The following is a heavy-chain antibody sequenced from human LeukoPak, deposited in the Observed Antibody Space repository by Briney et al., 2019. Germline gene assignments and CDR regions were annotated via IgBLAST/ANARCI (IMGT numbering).Heavy chain of an antibody. J-gene: IGHJ6*02. CDR3: ARNSGYANEPNYYYGLDV. CDR2: IFPADSET. V-gene: IGHV5-51*01. Sequence: GEALKISCQGSGFTFGNHWIAWVRQMPGKGLEWMGNIFPADSETRYSPSFRGRVVLSVDKSINTAYLEWSSLGASDTARYFCARNSGYANEPNYYYGLDVWGQGTTVIVSS. CDR1: GFTFGNHW. D-gene: IGHD5-12*01.